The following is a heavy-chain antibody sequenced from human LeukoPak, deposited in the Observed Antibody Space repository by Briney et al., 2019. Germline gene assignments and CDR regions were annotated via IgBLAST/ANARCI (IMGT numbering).Heavy chain of an antibody. J-gene: IGHJ6*03. Sequence: SETLSLTCTVSDDSITIYYWTWLRQPPGKGLEWIGYVDHTGSTNFNPSLNGRVTISRDTSKNHFSLRLRSVTAADTAVYFCARGRVSSSTWYSTYYYYFYMDVWGKGTTVTVSS. CDR3: ARGRVSSSTWYSTYYYYFYMDV. V-gene: IGHV4-59*01. CDR1: DDSITIYY. D-gene: IGHD4-11*01. CDR2: VDHTGST.